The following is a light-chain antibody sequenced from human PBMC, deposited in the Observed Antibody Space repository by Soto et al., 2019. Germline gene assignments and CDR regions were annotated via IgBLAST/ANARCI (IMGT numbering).Light chain of an antibody. J-gene: IGKJ3*01. V-gene: IGKV1-33*01. CDR3: QQYRSLPFT. CDR2: DAS. CDR1: QDISDY. Sequence: DIQMTQSPSSLSASVGDRVTITCQASQDISDYWNWYQQKPGEAPKLLIYDASNLETGVPSTFSGSGSGTDFTFTISSLQPEDFATYYCQQYRSLPFTFGPGTKVDFK.